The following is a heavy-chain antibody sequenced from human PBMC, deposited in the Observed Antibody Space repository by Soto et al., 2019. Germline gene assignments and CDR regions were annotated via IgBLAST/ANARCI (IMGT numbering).Heavy chain of an antibody. V-gene: IGHV3-21*01. J-gene: IGHJ4*02. D-gene: IGHD2-2*02. CDR1: GFTFSSYS. CDR3: ARLYCSSTSRYIGY. CDR2: ISSSSSYI. Sequence: GGSLRLSCAASGFTFSSYSMNWVRQAPGKGLEWVSSISSSSSYIYYADSVKGRFTISRDNAKNSLYLQMNSLRAEDTAVYYCARLYCSSTSRYIGYWGQGTLVTVSS.